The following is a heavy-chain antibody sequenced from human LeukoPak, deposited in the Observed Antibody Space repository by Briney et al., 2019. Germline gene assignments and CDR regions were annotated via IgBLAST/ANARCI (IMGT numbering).Heavy chain of an antibody. CDR2: ISAYNGNT. D-gene: IGHD2-21*02. J-gene: IGHJ4*02. CDR1: GYTFTSYG. V-gene: IGHV1-18*01. Sequence: GASVKVSCKASGYTFTSYGISWVRQAPGQGVEGMGWISAYNGNTNYAQKLQGRVTITTDTSTSTVYMELRSLRSDDTAVYYCARTIVVVTADYFDYWGQGTLVTVSS. CDR3: ARTIVVVTADYFDY.